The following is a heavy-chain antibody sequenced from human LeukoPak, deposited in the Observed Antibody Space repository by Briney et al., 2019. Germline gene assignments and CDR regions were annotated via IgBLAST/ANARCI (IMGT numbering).Heavy chain of an antibody. CDR2: ISYDGSNK. J-gene: IGHJ4*02. CDR3: AKDDGPQQLAYSNDY. Sequence: TGGSLRLSCAASGFTVSSNYMSWVRQAPGKGLEWVAVISYDGSNKYYADSVKGRFTISRDNSKNTLYLQMNSLRAEDTAVYYCAKDDGPQQLAYSNDYWGQGTLVTVSS. V-gene: IGHV3-30*18. D-gene: IGHD6-13*01. CDR1: GFTVSSNY.